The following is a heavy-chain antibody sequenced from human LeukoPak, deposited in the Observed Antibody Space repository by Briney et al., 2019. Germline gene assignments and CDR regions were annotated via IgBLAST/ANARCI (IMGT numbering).Heavy chain of an antibody. CDR2: MNPNSGNT. D-gene: IGHD6-13*01. V-gene: IGHV1-8*01. J-gene: IGHJ5*02. CDR3: ARVKAKGIAAARDWFDP. CDR1: GYTFTIYD. Sequence: ASVKVSCKASGYTFTIYDINWVRQATGQGLEWMGWMNPNSGNTGYAQKFQGRVTMTRNTSISTAYMEPSSLRSEDTAVYYCARVKAKGIAAARDWFDPWGQGTLVTVSS.